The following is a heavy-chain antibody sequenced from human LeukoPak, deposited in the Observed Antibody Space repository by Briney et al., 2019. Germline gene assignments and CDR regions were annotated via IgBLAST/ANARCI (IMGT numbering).Heavy chain of an antibody. CDR2: INHSGST. CDR3: ARGVAVAGIDY. D-gene: IGHD6-19*01. CDR1: GGSFSGYY. Sequence: SETLSLTCAVYGGSFSGYYWSWIRQPPGKGLEWIGEINHSGSTNYNPSLKSRVTISVDTSKNQFTLKLSSVTAADTAVYYCARGVAVAGIDYWGQGTLVTVSS. J-gene: IGHJ4*02. V-gene: IGHV4-34*01.